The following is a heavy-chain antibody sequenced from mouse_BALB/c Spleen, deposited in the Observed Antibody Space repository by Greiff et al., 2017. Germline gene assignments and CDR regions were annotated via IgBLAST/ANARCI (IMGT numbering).Heavy chain of an antibody. V-gene: IGHV1-4*02. CDR2: INPSSGYT. CDR1: GYTFTSYT. D-gene: IGHD1-1*01. Sequence: QVQLQQSAAELARPGASVKMSCKASGYTFTSYTMHWVKQRPGQGLEWIGYINPSSGYTEYNQKFKDKTTLTADKSSSTAYMQLSSLTSEDSAVYYCARRNYGSSRDYWGQGTTLTVSS. CDR3: ARRNYGSSRDY. J-gene: IGHJ2*01.